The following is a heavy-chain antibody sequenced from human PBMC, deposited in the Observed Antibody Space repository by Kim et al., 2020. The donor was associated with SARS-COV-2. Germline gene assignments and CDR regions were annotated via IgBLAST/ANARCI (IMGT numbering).Heavy chain of an antibody. CDR1: GFTFSSYA. Sequence: GGSLRLSCAASGFTFSSYAMHWVRQAPGKGLEWVAVISYDGSNKYYADSVKGRFTISRDNSKNTLYLQMNSLRAEDTAVYYCARDLYDSSGYYYVAYYYGMDVWGQGTTVTVSS. J-gene: IGHJ6*02. D-gene: IGHD3-22*01. CDR2: ISYDGSNK. V-gene: IGHV3-30*04. CDR3: ARDLYDSSGYYYVAYYYGMDV.